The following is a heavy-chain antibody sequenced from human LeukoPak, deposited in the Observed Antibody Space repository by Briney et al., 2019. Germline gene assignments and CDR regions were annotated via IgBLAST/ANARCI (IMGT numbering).Heavy chain of an antibody. V-gene: IGHV4-59*08. D-gene: IGHD6-13*01. CDR3: ARSYSSSDHYYYYGMDV. J-gene: IGHJ6*02. CDR2: INYIRTT. CDR1: GGSISNNY. Sequence: SETLSLTCTVSGGSISNNYWSWIRQPPGKGLEWIGYINYIRTTDYNPSLKSRVTISLDTSKNRFSLKLSSVTAADTAMYYCARSYSSSDHYYYYGMDVWGQGTTVTVSS.